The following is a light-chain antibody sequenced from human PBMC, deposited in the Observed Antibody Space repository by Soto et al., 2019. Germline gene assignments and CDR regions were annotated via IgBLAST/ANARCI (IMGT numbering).Light chain of an antibody. V-gene: IGKV1-5*01. CDR1: QSISSW. Sequence: DIQMTQSPSTLSASVGDRVTITCRASQSISSWLAWYQQKPGKAPKLLIYDASSLESGVPSGFSGSGSGTEFPLTISSLQPDDFATYYCQQYNSYSWTFGQGTKV. J-gene: IGKJ1*01. CDR2: DAS. CDR3: QQYNSYSWT.